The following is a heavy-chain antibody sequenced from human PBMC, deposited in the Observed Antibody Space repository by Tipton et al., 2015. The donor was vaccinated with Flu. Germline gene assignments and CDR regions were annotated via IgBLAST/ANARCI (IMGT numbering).Heavy chain of an antibody. CDR3: ARRILWFGDEFGMDV. Sequence: QVQLVQSGAEVKKPGSSVKVSCKASGGTFSSYAISWVRQAPGQGLEWMGRIIPILGIANYAQKFQGRVTITADKSTSTAYMELSSLRSEDTAVYYCARRILWFGDEFGMDVWGQGTTVTVSS. V-gene: IGHV1-69*09. J-gene: IGHJ6*02. CDR1: GGTFSSYA. D-gene: IGHD3-10*01. CDR2: IIPILGIA.